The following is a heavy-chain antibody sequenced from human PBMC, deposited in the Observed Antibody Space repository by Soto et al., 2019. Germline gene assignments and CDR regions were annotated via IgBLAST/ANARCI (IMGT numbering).Heavy chain of an antibody. CDR2: IYPGDSNI. V-gene: IGHV5-51*01. Sequence: GESLKISCQASGYIFHNYWIGWVRQMPGKGLEWLGIIYPGDSNIRYNPSFQGQVTISADKSLSTTYLHWSSLKASDTAMYYCARQRYFDYWGQGSLVTVSS. CDR3: ARQRYFDY. J-gene: IGHJ4*02. CDR1: GYIFHNYW.